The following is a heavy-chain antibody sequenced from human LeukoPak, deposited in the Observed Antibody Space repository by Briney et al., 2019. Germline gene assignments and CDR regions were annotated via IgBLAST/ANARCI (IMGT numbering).Heavy chain of an antibody. J-gene: IGHJ4*02. D-gene: IGHD6-13*01. V-gene: IGHV3-30*02. CDR3: ARDSIRQQLYYFDY. CDR2: MRYDGSIK. CDR1: GFTFSSYD. Sequence: PGGSLRLSCAASGFTFSSYDMHWVRQAPGKGLEWVAFMRYDGSIKYYADSVKGRFTISRDNSKNTLYLQMDSLRADDTAVYFCARDSIRQQLYYFDYWGRGTLVTVSS.